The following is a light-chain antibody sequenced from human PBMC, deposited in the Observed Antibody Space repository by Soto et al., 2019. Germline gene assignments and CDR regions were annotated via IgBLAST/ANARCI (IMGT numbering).Light chain of an antibody. CDR1: QDISNY. V-gene: IGKV1-33*01. J-gene: IGKJ1*01. CDR3: QQYDNLPTWT. Sequence: DLQMTQSPSSLSASVGDRVTITCQASQDISNYLNWYQQKPGKAPKLLIYDASNLETGVPSRFSGSGSGTDFNFTISSLQPEDIATYYCQQYDNLPTWTFGQGTKVEIK. CDR2: DAS.